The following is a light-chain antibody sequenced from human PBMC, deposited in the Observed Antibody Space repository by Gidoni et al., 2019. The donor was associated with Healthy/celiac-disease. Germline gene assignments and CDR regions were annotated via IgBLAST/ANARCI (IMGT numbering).Light chain of an antibody. J-gene: IGLJ2*01. Sequence: QSVLTQPPSVSGAPGQRVTISCTGSSSNIGAGYDVHWYQKLPGTAPKLLIYGNSNRPSGFPDRFSGSKSGTSASLAITGLQAEDEADYSCQSYDSSLSGSMVFGGGTKLTVL. CDR3: QSYDSSLSGSMV. CDR1: SSNIGAGYD. V-gene: IGLV1-40*01. CDR2: GNS.